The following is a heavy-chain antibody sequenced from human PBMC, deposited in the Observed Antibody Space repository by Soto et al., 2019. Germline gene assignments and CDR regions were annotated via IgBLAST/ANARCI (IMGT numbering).Heavy chain of an antibody. CDR2: INHSGST. D-gene: IGHD3-10*01. CDR1: GGSFSGYY. CDR3: ARGYYGSGSYLGYYFDY. Sequence: QVQLQQWGAGLLKPSETLSLTCAVYGGSFSGYYWSWIRQPPGKGLEWIGEINHSGSTNYNPSLKSRVTISVDTSKNQFSLKLSSVTAADTAVYYCARGYYGSGSYLGYYFDYWGQGTLVTVSS. V-gene: IGHV4-34*01. J-gene: IGHJ4*02.